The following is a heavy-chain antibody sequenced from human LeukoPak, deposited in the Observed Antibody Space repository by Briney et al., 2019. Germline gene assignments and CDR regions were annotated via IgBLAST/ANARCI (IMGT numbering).Heavy chain of an antibody. CDR1: GASITGYY. CDR2: ARYTGST. CDR3: ARHVAPDMDYFDY. Sequence: SETLSLTCTVSGASITGYYWTWIRQSPGKRPEWLAYARYTGSTNYNPSLKSRLTILVDKSENQFSLRLTSVTAADTAVYYCARHVAPDMDYFDYWGPGTLVTVSS. D-gene: IGHD2-15*01. V-gene: IGHV4-59*08. J-gene: IGHJ4*02.